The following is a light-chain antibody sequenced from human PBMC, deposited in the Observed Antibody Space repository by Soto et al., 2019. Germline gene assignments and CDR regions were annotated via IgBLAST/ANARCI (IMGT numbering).Light chain of an antibody. Sequence: DIQMTQSPSSLSASVGDRFTITCRASQSISSYLNWYQQKPGKAPKFLIYAASSLQSGVPSRFSGSGSGTDFTLTISSLQPEDFATYYCQQSYSTPITFGQGTRLE. J-gene: IGKJ5*01. CDR3: QQSYSTPIT. CDR1: QSISSY. V-gene: IGKV1-39*01. CDR2: AAS.